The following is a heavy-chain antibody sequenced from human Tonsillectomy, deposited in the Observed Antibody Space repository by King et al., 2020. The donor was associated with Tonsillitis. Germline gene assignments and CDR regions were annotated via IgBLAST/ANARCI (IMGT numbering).Heavy chain of an antibody. D-gene: IGHD3-22*01. Sequence: VQLVESGGVVVQPGGSLRLSCAASGFTFNDYTMHWVRQAPGKGLEWVSLISWDGGSTYYADSVKGRFTISRDNSKNSLYLQMNSLRTEDTALYYCAKSYYYESSGSSPGLDYWGQGTLVTVSS. CDR1: GFTFNDYT. CDR2: ISWDGGST. V-gene: IGHV3-43*01. J-gene: IGHJ4*02. CDR3: AKSYYYESSGSSPGLDY.